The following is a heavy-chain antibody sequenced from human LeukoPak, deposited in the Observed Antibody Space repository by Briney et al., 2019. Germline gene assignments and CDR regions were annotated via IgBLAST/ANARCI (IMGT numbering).Heavy chain of an antibody. Sequence: GGSLRLSCTASGFTFSSYWMDWVRHAPGKGVVGVSRINSDGSSTSYADSVKGRFTISRDNAKNTLYLQMNSLRAEDTAVYYCARDSDYVWGIDYWGQGTLVTVSS. CDR1: GFTFSSYW. CDR2: INSDGSST. V-gene: IGHV3-74*01. J-gene: IGHJ4*02. CDR3: ARDSDYVWGIDY. D-gene: IGHD3-16*01.